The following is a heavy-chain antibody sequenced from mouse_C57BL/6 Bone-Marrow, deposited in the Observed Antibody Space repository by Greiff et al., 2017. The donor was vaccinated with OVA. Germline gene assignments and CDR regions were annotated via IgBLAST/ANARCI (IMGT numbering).Heavy chain of an antibody. V-gene: IGHV3-6*01. Sequence: EVKLVESRPGLVKPSQSLSLTCSVTGYSITSCYYWNWIRQFPGNKLEWLGYISYDGSNNYNPSLKNRISITRVTSKNQLFLKLHSVTTEDTATYYCARNGYYCSYDYYAMDYWGQGTSVTVSS. CDR2: ISYDGSN. CDR3: ARNGYYCSYDYYAMDY. CDR1: GYSITSCYY. J-gene: IGHJ4*01. D-gene: IGHD2-1*01.